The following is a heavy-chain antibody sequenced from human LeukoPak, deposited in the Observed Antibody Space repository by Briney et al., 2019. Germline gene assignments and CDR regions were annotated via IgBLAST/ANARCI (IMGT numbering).Heavy chain of an antibody. J-gene: IGHJ5*02. Sequence: SETLSLTCTVSGGSISSGGYYWSWIRQHPGKGLEWIGYIYYSGSTYYNPSLKSRVTISVDTSKNQFSLKLSSVTAADTAVYYWARERRGGGFDPWGQGTLVTVSS. D-gene: IGHD3-16*01. CDR2: IYYSGST. V-gene: IGHV4-31*03. CDR1: GGSISSGGYY. CDR3: ARERRGGGFDP.